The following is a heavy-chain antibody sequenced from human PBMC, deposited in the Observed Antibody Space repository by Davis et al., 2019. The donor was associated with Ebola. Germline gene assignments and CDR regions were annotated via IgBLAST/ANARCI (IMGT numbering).Heavy chain of an antibody. V-gene: IGHV3-7*01. J-gene: IGHJ6*02. Sequence: PGGSLRLSCAASGFTFSSYWMNWVRQAPGKGLEWVANIKQDGSEKNYVDSVKGRFTISRDNAKSSLFLQMNSLRAEDTAVYYCARGWVAYGMDVWGQGTTVTVSS. CDR1: GFTFSSYW. D-gene: IGHD1-26*01. CDR2: IKQDGSEK. CDR3: ARGWVAYGMDV.